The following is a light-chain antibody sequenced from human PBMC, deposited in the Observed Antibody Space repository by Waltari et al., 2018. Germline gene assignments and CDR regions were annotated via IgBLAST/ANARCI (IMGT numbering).Light chain of an antibody. J-gene: IGKJ2*01. V-gene: IGKV1-39*01. CDR1: QSISSY. CDR3: QQTYITPHT. Sequence: DIQMTQSPSSLSASVGDTVTITCRASQSISSYLNLYQQKPGKAPKLLIYAASTLQSGVPSRFSGSGSGTDFTLTISSLQPEDFATYYCQQTYITPHTFGQGTKLEIK. CDR2: AAS.